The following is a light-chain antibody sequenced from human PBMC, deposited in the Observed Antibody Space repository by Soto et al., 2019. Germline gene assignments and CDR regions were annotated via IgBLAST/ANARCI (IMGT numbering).Light chain of an antibody. CDR1: SSNIGGNY. CDR3: AAWDDSLSGVV. J-gene: IGLJ2*01. V-gene: IGLV1-47*01. Sequence: QSVLTQPPSASGTPGQRVTIFGSGSSSNIGGNYVYWYQQLPGRAPKLLIYRNNQRPSGVPDRFSGSKSGTSASLAISGLRSEDEADYYCAAWDDSLSGVVFGGGTKVTVL. CDR2: RNN.